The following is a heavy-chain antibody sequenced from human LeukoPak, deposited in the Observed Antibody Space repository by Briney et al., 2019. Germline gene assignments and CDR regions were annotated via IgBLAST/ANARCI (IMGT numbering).Heavy chain of an antibody. Sequence: PSETLSLTCTVSGGSISSYYWSWIRQPAGKGLEGIGRIYTSGSTNYNPSLKSRVTMSVDTSKNQFSLKLSSVTAADTAVYYCARDVDYYDSSGYYTLDYWGQGTLVTVSS. J-gene: IGHJ4*02. V-gene: IGHV4-4*07. D-gene: IGHD3-22*01. CDR1: GGSISSYY. CDR3: ARDVDYYDSSGYYTLDY. CDR2: IYTSGST.